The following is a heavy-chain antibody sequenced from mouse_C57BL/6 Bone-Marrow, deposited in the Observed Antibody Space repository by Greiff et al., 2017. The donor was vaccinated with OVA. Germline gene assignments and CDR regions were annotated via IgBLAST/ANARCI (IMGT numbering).Heavy chain of an antibody. Sequence: VQLQQSGAELVRPGASVKLSCTASGFNIKDDYMHWVKQRPEQGLEWIGWIDPENGDTEYASKFQGKATITADTSSNTAYLQLSILTSEDTAVYYCTTGGYYFDDWGQGTTLTVSS. V-gene: IGHV14-4*01. CDR1: GFNIKDDY. CDR3: TTGGYYFDD. J-gene: IGHJ2*01. CDR2: IDPENGDT.